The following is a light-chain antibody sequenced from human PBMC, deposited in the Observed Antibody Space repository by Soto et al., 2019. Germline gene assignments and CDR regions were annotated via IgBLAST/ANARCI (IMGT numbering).Light chain of an antibody. CDR2: DAS. V-gene: IGKV1-5*01. Sequence: MNISPFALSATEGDRVTITFWASQSISSWLVWYLQIPGKAPKLLIYDASSLESGVPSRFSGSGSGTEFTLTISSLPPDDIATYYSVQDISYKRFGQVSIV. CDR3: VQDISYKR. J-gene: IGKJ1*01. CDR1: QSISSW.